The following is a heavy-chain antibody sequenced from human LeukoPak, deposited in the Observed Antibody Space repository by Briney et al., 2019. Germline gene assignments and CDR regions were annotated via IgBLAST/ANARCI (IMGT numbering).Heavy chain of an antibody. V-gene: IGHV1-2*02. Sequence: GASVKVSCKASGYSFTDNYILWVRQAPGQGLEWMGWINPNSGGTNYAQKFQGRVTMTRDTSISTAYMEVTWLTSDDTALYYCARAPYCDSASCYTGYNWFNPWGQGTLVTVSS. CDR2: INPNSGGT. CDR3: ARAPYCDSASCYTGYNWFNP. D-gene: IGHD2-2*02. J-gene: IGHJ5*02. CDR1: GYSFTDNY.